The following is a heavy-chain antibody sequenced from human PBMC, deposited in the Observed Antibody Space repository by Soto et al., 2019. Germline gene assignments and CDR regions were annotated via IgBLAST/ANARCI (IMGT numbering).Heavy chain of an antibody. D-gene: IGHD3-22*01. CDR3: AGRGEVEVTGFVY. CDR2: ISGSGGSS. J-gene: IGHJ4*02. Sequence: GSLRLSCADSGFTFINYGIGCVGHAPFKWLEWVSSISGSGGSSYHADSVRGRITISRDNSKNTLFLQMNNLRAEDTAIYSCAGRGEVEVTGFVYWGQGTMVTVSS. V-gene: IGHV3-23*01. CDR1: GFTFINYG.